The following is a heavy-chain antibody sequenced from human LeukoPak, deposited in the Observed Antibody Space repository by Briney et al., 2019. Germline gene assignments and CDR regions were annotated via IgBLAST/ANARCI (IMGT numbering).Heavy chain of an antibody. D-gene: IGHD3-10*01. CDR1: GFTFSSFA. CDR2: ISGSGHNT. V-gene: IGHV3-23*01. CDR3: ADPGGSGAQFDL. Sequence: PGGSLRLSCAAPGFTFSSFAMSWVRQAPGKGLEWVSTISGSGHNTHYADSVKGRFTISRDNSENTVYLQMNSLGAEGTAVYYCADPGGSGAQFDLWGRGTLLTVSS. J-gene: IGHJ2*01.